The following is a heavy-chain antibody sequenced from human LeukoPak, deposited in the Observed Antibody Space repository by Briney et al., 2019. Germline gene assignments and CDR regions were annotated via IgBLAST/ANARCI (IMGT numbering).Heavy chain of an antibody. CDR1: GFTFSGFA. Sequence: GGTLRLSCAASGFTFSGFAMSWIRQAPGKGLEWVSSISRSGESTFYADSVRGRFTISRDDSKNTLYLQMNSLRAEDTAVYYCVRRAGGYSHPYDYWGQGTLVTVSS. D-gene: IGHD4-23*01. CDR3: VRRAGGYSHPYDY. V-gene: IGHV3-23*01. CDR2: ISRSGEST. J-gene: IGHJ4*02.